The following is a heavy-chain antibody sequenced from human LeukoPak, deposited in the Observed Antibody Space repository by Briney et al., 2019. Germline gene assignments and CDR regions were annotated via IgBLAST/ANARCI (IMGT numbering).Heavy chain of an antibody. J-gene: IGHJ4*02. CDR1: GYTFTSYA. Sequence: GASVKVSCKASGYTFTSYAMNWVRQAPGQGLEWMGWINTNTGNPTYAQGFTGRFVFSLDTSVSTAYLQISSLKAEDTAVYYCARELPYSYGTARDTQGIDYWGQGTLVTVSS. V-gene: IGHV7-4-1*02. D-gene: IGHD5-18*01. CDR2: INTNTGNP. CDR3: ARELPYSYGTARDTQGIDY.